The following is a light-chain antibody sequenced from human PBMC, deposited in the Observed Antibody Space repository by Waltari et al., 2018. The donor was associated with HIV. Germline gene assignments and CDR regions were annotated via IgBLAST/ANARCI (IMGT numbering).Light chain of an antibody. V-gene: IGKV4-1*01. CDR1: RSILSSSDNRNY. CDR3: QQYLRSPPT. CDR2: WAS. Sequence: DIVMTQSPDSLPVSLGQRATINCTSSRSILSSSDNRNYLAWYQQKPRQPPRLLISWASTRESGVPDRFSGSGSGTDFALTISRLQAEDVAVYHCQQYLRSPPTFGGGTEVEIK. J-gene: IGKJ4*01.